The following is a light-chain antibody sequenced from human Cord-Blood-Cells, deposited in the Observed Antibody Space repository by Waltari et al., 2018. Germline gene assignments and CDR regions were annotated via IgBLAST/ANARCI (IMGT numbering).Light chain of an antibody. J-gene: IGLJ3*02. CDR2: DNN. CDR3: GTWDSSLSAGV. Sequence: QSVLTPPPSVSAAPGQHVTTPCPARRPTPRTTYVSSYQQLPGTAPKLLIYDNNKRPSGIPDRFSGSKSGTSATLGITGLQTGDEADYYCGTWDSSLSAGVFGGGTKLTVL. CDR1: RPTPRTTY. V-gene: IGLV1-51*01.